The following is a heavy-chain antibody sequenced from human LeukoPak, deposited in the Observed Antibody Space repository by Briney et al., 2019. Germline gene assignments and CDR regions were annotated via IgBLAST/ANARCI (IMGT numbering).Heavy chain of an antibody. J-gene: IGHJ4*02. D-gene: IGHD1-26*01. Sequence: GGSLRLSCAASGFTFSTYAMDWVRQAPGKGLEWLSYITDSSSYTNYADSVKGRFTMSRDNAKNSLYLQMNSLRAEDTAVYYCARGGRHYFDYWGQGTLVTVSS. CDR2: ITDSSSYT. V-gene: IGHV3-21*05. CDR3: ARGGRHYFDY. CDR1: GFTFSTYA.